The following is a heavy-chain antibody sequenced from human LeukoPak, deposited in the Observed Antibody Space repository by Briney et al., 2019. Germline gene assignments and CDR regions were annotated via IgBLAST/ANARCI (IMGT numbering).Heavy chain of an antibody. V-gene: IGHV4-59*01. D-gene: IGHD3-22*01. Sequence: PSETLSLTCTVSGGSISSYYWSWIRQPPGKGLEWIGYIYYSGSTNYNPSLKSRVTISVDTSKNQFSLKLSSVTAADTAVYYCARTGRDRADAFDIWGQGTMVTVSS. CDR1: GGSISSYY. J-gene: IGHJ3*02. CDR2: IYYSGST. CDR3: ARTGRDRADAFDI.